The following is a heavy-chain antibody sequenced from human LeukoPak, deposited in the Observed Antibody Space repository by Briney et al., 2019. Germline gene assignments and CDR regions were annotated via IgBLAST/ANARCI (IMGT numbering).Heavy chain of an antibody. J-gene: IGHJ3*02. CDR2: INPNSGGT. D-gene: IGHD3-22*01. Sequence: ASVKVSCKASGYTFTGYYMHWVRQAPGQGLEWMGRINPNSGGTNYAQKFQGRVTMTRDTSISTAYMELSRLRSDDTAVYYCARDLDYYDSCGYYYDAFDIWGQGTMVTVSS. V-gene: IGHV1-2*06. CDR1: GYTFTGYY. CDR3: ARDLDYYDSCGYYYDAFDI.